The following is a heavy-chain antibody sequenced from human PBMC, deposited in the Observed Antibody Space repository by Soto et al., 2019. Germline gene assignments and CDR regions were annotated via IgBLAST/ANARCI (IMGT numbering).Heavy chain of an antibody. Sequence: EVQLVESGGGQVKPEESLRLSCAASGFTFSTYNMKWVRQAPGKGLEWVSSISTSGSYIFYAGSVRGRFTIFRDDAKNSLHRQRNSLRAEDTAVYYCATIGDRDGFDIWGQGTTVIVSS. CDR1: GFTFSTYN. V-gene: IGHV3-21*06. D-gene: IGHD4-17*01. CDR3: ATIGDRDGFDI. J-gene: IGHJ3*02. CDR2: ISTSGSYI.